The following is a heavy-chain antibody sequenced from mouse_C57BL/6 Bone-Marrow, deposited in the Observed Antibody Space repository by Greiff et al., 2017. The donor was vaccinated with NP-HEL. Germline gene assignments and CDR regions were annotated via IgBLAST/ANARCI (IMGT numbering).Heavy chain of an antibody. J-gene: IGHJ2*01. CDR2: IYPGSGNT. D-gene: IGHD2-3*01. CDR1: GYTFTDYY. Sequence: QVQLQQSGAELVRPGASVKLSCKASGYTFTDYYINWVKQRPGQGLEWIARIYPGSGNTYYNEKFKGKATLTAEKSSSTAYMQLSSLTSEDSAVYFCARGGRYWLLYYFDYWGQGTTLTVSS. V-gene: IGHV1-76*01. CDR3: ARGGRYWLLYYFDY.